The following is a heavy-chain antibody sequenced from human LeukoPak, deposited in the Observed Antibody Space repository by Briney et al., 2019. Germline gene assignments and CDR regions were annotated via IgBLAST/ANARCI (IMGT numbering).Heavy chain of an antibody. Sequence: ASVKVSCKASGYTFTSYYMHWVRQAPGQGLEWMGIINPSGGSTSYAQKFQGRVTMTRDMSTSTVYMELSRLRSDDTAVYYCARAGRGGYSYYMDVWGKGTTVTISS. CDR2: INPSGGST. CDR1: GYTFTSYY. D-gene: IGHD2-15*01. V-gene: IGHV1-46*01. J-gene: IGHJ6*03. CDR3: ARAGRGGYSYYMDV.